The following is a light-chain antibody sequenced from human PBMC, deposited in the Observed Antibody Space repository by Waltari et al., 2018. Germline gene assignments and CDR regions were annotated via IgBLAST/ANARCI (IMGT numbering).Light chain of an antibody. CDR1: QSVLYTPNIKHY. CDR2: WSS. CDR3: QQYYKSRT. V-gene: IGKV4-1*01. J-gene: IGKJ2*01. Sequence: DILMNPSPDSLAVVLGGTTTTHCKSHQSVLYTPNIKHYLGWYQQQPGRPPKLLFYWSSTRESGVPDRFSAGGSGTDFTLTISSLQAEDVAIYYCQQYYKSRTFGQGTKLEIK.